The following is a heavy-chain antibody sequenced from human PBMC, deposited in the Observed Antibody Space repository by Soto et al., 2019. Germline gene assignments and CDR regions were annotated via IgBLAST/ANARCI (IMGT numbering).Heavy chain of an antibody. J-gene: IGHJ4*02. Sequence: GGSLRLSCAASGSTFSSYGVHWVRQAPGKGLEWVAVIWYDGSNKYYADSVKGRFTISRDNSKNTLYLQMNSLRAEDTAVYYCARDSFLGGDYVFDYWGQGTLVTVSS. V-gene: IGHV3-33*01. D-gene: IGHD4-17*01. CDR2: IWYDGSNK. CDR3: ARDSFLGGDYVFDY. CDR1: GSTFSSYG.